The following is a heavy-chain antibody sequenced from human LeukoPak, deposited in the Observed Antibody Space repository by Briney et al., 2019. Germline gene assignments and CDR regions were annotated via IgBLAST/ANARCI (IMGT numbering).Heavy chain of an antibody. CDR3: TRPDSSGSYRY. D-gene: IGHD1-26*01. Sequence: GGSLRLSCAASGFTFNNAWMSWVRQAPGKGLEWVGRIKSKTDGGTTDNAAPVKGRFTISRDDSKNTLFLQMNSLKTEDTAVYYCTRPDSSGSYRYWGQGTPVTVSS. J-gene: IGHJ4*02. CDR2: IKSKTDGGTT. V-gene: IGHV3-15*01. CDR1: GFTFNNAW.